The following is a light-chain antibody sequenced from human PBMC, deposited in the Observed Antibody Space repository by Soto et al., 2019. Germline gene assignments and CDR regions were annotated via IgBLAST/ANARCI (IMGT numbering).Light chain of an antibody. J-gene: IGKJ1*01. V-gene: IGKV1-39*01. CDR3: QQSYTIPRT. CDR1: QSISSY. Sequence: DIEMTQSPSSLSASVGDRVTITCRASQSISSYLNWCQQKPGNAPNLLIYAASTLQSGVPSRFSAYGSETDFTLTISNLQAEDFATYYCQQSYTIPRTFGLGTKVEVK. CDR2: AAS.